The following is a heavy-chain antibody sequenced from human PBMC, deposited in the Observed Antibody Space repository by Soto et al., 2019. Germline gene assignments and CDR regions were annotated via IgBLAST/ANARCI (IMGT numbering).Heavy chain of an antibody. CDR1: GGSISSSSYY. J-gene: IGHJ5*02. V-gene: IGHV4-39*01. CDR2: IYYSGST. CDR3: ARELGYDYIWGSYRFNWFDP. D-gene: IGHD3-16*02. Sequence: QLQLQESGPGLVKPSETLSLTCTVSGGSISSSSYYWGWIRQPPGKGLEWIGSIYYSGSTYYNPSLKNRVTISVDTSKNQFSLKLSSVTAADTAVYYCARELGYDYIWGSYRFNWFDPWGQGTLVTVSS.